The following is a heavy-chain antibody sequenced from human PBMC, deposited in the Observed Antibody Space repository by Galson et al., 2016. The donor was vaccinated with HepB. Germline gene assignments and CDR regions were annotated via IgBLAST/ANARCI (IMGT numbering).Heavy chain of an antibody. D-gene: IGHD1-26*01. J-gene: IGHJ6*02. CDR3: AREPGADV. CDR2: MKPDGSAR. Sequence: SLRLSCAASGYSFWRYWMSWVRQAPGKGLEWVANMKPDGSARNYVDSVKGRFTISRDNAKNSLYLQMNSLSVDDTAVYFCAREPGADVWGQGTTVIVSS. V-gene: IGHV3-7*03. CDR1: GYSFWRYW.